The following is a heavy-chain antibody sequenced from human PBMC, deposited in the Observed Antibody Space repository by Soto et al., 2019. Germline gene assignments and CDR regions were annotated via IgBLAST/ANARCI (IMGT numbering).Heavy chain of an antibody. D-gene: IGHD2-15*01. CDR1: GYTFTSYY. CDR2: INPGGGT. Sequence: QVQLVQSGAEVKKPGASVKVSCKASGYTFTSYYVHWVRQTPGQGLEWMGIINPGGGTSYAQKFQGRVTMNRETSTSTVYMELSSLRSEDTAVYYCERVYCSGGSCYGIDYWGQGTLVTVSS. J-gene: IGHJ4*02. V-gene: IGHV1-46*01. CDR3: ERVYCSGGSCYGIDY.